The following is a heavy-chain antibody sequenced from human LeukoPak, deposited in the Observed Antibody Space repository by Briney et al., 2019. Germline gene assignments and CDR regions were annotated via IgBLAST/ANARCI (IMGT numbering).Heavy chain of an antibody. CDR1: GFTFSNYW. D-gene: IGHD6-19*01. J-gene: IGHJ6*02. V-gene: IGHV3-74*03. Sequence: GGSLRLSCEASGFTFSNYWMHWVGQVPGQGLVWVSHINTDGTTITYADSVKGRFTISRDNAKNTVFLQMDTLRVEDTAVYYCAREDVEWLIPGRYYYFGLDAWGQGIPVTVSS. CDR2: INTDGTTI. CDR3: AREDVEWLIPGRYYYFGLDA.